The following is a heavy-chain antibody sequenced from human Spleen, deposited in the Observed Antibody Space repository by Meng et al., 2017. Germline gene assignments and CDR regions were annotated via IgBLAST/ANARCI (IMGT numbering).Heavy chain of an antibody. CDR1: GGFFSDYY. CDR2: INHSGST. V-gene: IGHV4-34*01. J-gene: IGHJ4*02. CDR3: ARGPTTMAHDFDY. D-gene: IGHD4-11*01. Sequence: QVQPQPVGEGLLKPSETLSLTCVVCGGFFSDYYWSWLRQPPGKGLEWIGEINHSGSTNYNPSLESRATISVDTSQNNLSLKLSSVTAADSAVYYCARGPTTMAHDFDYWGQGTLVTVSS.